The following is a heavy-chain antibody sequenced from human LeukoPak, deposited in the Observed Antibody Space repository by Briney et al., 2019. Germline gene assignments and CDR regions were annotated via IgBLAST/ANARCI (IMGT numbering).Heavy chain of an antibody. CDR3: ARRRGDPGAFDI. CDR2: FYYRGNT. Sequence: SETLSLTCSISGGSVTNSSGYYWAWIRQPPGKGLEWIGSFYYRGNTYYNLSLKSRLTISVDTSKNQFSLKMSSVTATDTAIYYCARRRGDPGAFDIWGQGTQVTVSS. J-gene: IGHJ3*02. V-gene: IGHV4-39*01. D-gene: IGHD2-21*02. CDR1: GGSVTNSSGYY.